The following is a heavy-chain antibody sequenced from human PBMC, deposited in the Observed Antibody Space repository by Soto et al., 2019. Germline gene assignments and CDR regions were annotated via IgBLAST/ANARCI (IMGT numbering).Heavy chain of an antibody. D-gene: IGHD2-2*01. CDR2: IYHSGST. J-gene: IGHJ6*03. CDR3: ATAGVPAARPIDYYYYMDV. V-gene: IGHV4-4*02. Sequence: QVQLQESGPGLVKPSGTLSLTCAVSSGSISSSNWWSWVRQPPGKGLEWIGEIYHSGSTNYNPSLQSRVTISVDKSKNQDSLKLSSVTDAYTPVYYCATAGVPAARPIDYYYYMDVWGKGTTVTVSS. CDR1: SGSISSSNW.